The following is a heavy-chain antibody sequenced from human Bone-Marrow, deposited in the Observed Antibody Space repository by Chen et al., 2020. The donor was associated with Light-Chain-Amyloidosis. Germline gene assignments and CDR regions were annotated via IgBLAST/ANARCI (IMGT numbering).Heavy chain of an antibody. V-gene: IGHV3-11*01. CDR2: ISSRGNTI. CDR1: GFPFSDYY. J-gene: IGHJ3*01. Sequence: QVQLVESGGGLVKPGGSLRLSCAASGFPFSDYYMSWIRQAPGKGLEWVSYISSRGNTIYYPTSMKGRFTISRDNAKNSLYLQMSSLRAEDTGVYYCARSVWGYYDDAFDVWGQGTVVTVSS. D-gene: IGHD3-22*01. CDR3: ARSVWGYYDDAFDV.